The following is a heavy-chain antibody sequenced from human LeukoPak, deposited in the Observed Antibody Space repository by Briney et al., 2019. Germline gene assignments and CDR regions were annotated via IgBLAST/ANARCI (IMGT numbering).Heavy chain of an antibody. Sequence: SETLSLTCTVSGGSISSYYWSWIRQPPGKGLEWIGYIYYSGSTNYNPSIKSRVTISVDTSKNQFSLKLSSVTAADTAVYYCARHTSQKSSSSWYYFDYWGQGTLVTVSS. CDR3: ARHTSQKSSSSWYYFDY. CDR2: IYYSGST. J-gene: IGHJ4*02. V-gene: IGHV4-59*08. D-gene: IGHD6-13*01. CDR1: GGSISSYY.